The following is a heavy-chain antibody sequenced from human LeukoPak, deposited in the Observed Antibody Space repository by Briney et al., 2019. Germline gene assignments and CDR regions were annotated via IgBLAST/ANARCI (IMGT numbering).Heavy chain of an antibody. J-gene: IGHJ4*02. CDR3: AGPDLYGSGSSGDY. CDR1: EFTVSSNY. D-gene: IGHD3-10*01. V-gene: IGHV3-66*01. CDR2: IYGGGST. Sequence: GGSLRLSCAASEFTVSSNYMNWVRQAPGKGLEWVSVIYGGGSTYCADSVKGRFTISRDNSKNTLYLQMNTLRAEDTAVYYCAGPDLYGSGSSGDYWGQGTLVTVSS.